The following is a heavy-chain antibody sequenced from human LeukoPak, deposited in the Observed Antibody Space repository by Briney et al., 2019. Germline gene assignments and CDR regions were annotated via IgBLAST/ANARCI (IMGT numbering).Heavy chain of an antibody. J-gene: IGHJ4*02. Sequence: PSETLSLTCTVSGGSISSYYWSWIRQPPGKGLEWIGYIYYSGSTNHNPSLKSRVTISVDTSKNQFSLKLSSVTAADTAVYYCARGRYSGYDPPNYYFDYWGQGTLVTVSS. V-gene: IGHV4-59*01. CDR1: GGSISSYY. CDR2: IYYSGST. D-gene: IGHD5-12*01. CDR3: ARGRYSGYDPPNYYFDY.